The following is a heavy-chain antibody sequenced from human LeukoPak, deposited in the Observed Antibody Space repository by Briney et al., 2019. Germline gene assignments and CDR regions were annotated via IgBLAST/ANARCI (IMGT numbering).Heavy chain of an antibody. CDR1: GGSISSYY. CDR2: IYYSGST. CDR3: ASRFDGSGSFVY. J-gene: IGHJ4*02. V-gene: IGHV4-59*01. D-gene: IGHD3-10*01. Sequence: SETLSLTCTVSGGSISSYYWSWIRQPPGKGLEWIGYIYYSGSTNYNPSLKSRVTISVDTSKNQFSLKLSSVTAADTAVYYCASRFDGSGSFVYWGQGTLVTVSS.